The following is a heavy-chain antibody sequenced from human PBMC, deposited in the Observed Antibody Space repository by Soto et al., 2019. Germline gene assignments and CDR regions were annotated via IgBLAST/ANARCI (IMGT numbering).Heavy chain of an antibody. CDR3: ARGPSSTSWLWYYYGMDV. V-gene: IGHV4-31*03. D-gene: IGHD2-2*01. CDR2: IYYSGST. CDR1: GGSISSGGYY. J-gene: IGHJ6*02. Sequence: SETLSLTCTVSGGSISSGGYYWSWIRQHRGKGLEWIGYIYYSGSTYYNRSLKSRVTISVDTSKNQFSLKLSSVTAADTAVYYCARGPSSTSWLWYYYGMDVWGQGTTVTVSS.